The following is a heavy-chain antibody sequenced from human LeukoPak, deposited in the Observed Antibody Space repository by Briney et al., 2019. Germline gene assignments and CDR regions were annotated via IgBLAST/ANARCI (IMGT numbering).Heavy chain of an antibody. Sequence: SETLSLTCGVSGYSISSGYQWAWIRQSPGKGLEWIGSIYHSGSAHYNPSLKSRVTISVDTSKNQFSLKLSSVTAADTAVYYCARTDRYYDILTGYYSHNWFDPWGQGTLVTVSS. D-gene: IGHD3-9*01. CDR1: GYSISSGYQ. J-gene: IGHJ5*02. CDR2: IYHSGSA. CDR3: ARTDRYYDILTGYYSHNWFDP. V-gene: IGHV4-38-2*01.